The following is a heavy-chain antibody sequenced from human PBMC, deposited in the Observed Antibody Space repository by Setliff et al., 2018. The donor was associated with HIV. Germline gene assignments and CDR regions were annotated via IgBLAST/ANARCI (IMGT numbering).Heavy chain of an antibody. D-gene: IGHD1-26*01. V-gene: IGHV3-15*01. CDR1: GLTFSEAW. J-gene: IGHJ6*03. CDR3: RGVGSKYYSNYTDV. Sequence: PGGSLRLSCVASGLTFSEAWMSWVRQAPGKGLEWIGRIKSKHDGGTIDYAVPVKGRFTISKDDSKDTPYLQMNNLKIEDSAVYYCRGVGSKYYSNYTDVWGTGTTVTVSS. CDR2: IKSKHDGGTI.